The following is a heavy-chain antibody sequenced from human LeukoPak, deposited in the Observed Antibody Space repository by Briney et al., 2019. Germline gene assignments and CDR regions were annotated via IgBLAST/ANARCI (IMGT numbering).Heavy chain of an antibody. V-gene: IGHV3-48*03. D-gene: IGHD6-19*01. CDR3: ARGHSSGWYDAFDI. J-gene: IGHJ3*02. CDR2: ISSSGSTI. CDR1: GFTFSSYE. Sequence: PGGSLRLSCTASGFTFSSYEMNWVRQAPGKGREWVSYISSSGSTIYYADSVKGRFTISRDNAKNSLYLQMNSLRAEDTAVYYCARGHSSGWYDAFDIWGQGTMVTVSS.